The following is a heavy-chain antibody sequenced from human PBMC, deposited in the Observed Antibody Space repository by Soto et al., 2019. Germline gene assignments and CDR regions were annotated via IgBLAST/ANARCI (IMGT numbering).Heavy chain of an antibody. J-gene: IGHJ4*02. CDR3: AKSVYNRNDGFFDY. D-gene: IGHD1-1*01. CDR1: GFTFSSYG. Sequence: QVQLVESGGGVVQPGRSLRLSCAASGFTFSSYGMHWVRQAPGKGLEWVAIISYDEINKYYADSVKGRFTISRDKSKNKRYLQMNSLRAEDTAVYYWAKSVYNRNDGFFDYWGQGTLVTVSS. CDR2: ISYDEINK. V-gene: IGHV3-30*18.